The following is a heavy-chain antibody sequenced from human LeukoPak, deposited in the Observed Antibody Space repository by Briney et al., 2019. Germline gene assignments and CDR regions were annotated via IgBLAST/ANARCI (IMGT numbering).Heavy chain of an antibody. Sequence: GGSLRLSCSASGFTFSTYWMSWVRQAPGKGLEWVANMKRDGSEIYYVDSVKGRFTISRDNAKNSLFLQMNSLRAEDTAVYYCAREGGSYGWYFDLWGRGTLVTVSS. D-gene: IGHD1-26*01. CDR1: GFTFSTYW. CDR3: AREGGSYGWYFDL. V-gene: IGHV3-7*01. J-gene: IGHJ2*01. CDR2: MKRDGSEI.